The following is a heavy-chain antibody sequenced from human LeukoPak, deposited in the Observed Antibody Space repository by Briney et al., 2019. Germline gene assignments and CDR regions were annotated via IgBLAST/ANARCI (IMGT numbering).Heavy chain of an antibody. D-gene: IGHD1-7*01. Sequence: KAGGSLRLSCAASGFTFSDYYMSWIRQAPGRGLEWVSYISSSGSTIYYADSVKGRFTISRDNAKNSLYLQMNSLRAEDTAVYYCARAGWNSEPSDYWGQGTLVTVSS. CDR2: ISSSGSTI. CDR3: ARAGWNSEPSDY. J-gene: IGHJ4*02. V-gene: IGHV3-11*01. CDR1: GFTFSDYY.